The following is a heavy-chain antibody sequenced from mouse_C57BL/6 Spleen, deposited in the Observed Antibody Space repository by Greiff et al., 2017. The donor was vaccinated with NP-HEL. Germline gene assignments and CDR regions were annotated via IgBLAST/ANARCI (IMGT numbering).Heavy chain of an antibody. J-gene: IGHJ1*03. V-gene: IGHV3-1*01. CDR3: ARGVYYGNSYWYFDV. Sequence: DVKLQESGPGMVKPSQSLSLTCTVTGYSITSGYDWHWIRHFPGNKLEWMGYISYSGSTNYNPSLKSRISITHDTSKNHFFLKLNSVTTEDTATYYCARGVYYGNSYWYFDVWGTGTTVTVSS. CDR2: ISYSGST. D-gene: IGHD2-1*01. CDR1: GYSITSGYD.